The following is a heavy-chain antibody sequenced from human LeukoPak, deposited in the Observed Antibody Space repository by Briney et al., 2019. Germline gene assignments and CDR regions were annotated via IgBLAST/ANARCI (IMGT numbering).Heavy chain of an antibody. J-gene: IGHJ5*01. Sequence: SETVSLTCTVSGASITSYHCSWIRQPAGKGLEWIGRMFYSGNTDYNPSLKSRLTMSIDTSKNQFSLKLSSVTAADTAVYFCARDQEHCSGTSCYPYWYDSWGQGTLVTVSS. CDR3: ARDQEHCSGTSCYPYWYDS. V-gene: IGHV4-4*07. CDR1: GASITSYH. CDR2: MFYSGNT. D-gene: IGHD2-2*01.